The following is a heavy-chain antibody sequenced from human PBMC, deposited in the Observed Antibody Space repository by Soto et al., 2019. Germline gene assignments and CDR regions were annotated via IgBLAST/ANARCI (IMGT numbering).Heavy chain of an antibody. CDR3: ARTTAVPNTLRSRYFFDY. CDR1: GGSVSDKTYY. CDR2: VYYSGTT. D-gene: IGHD4-17*01. Sequence: SEPLSHTYTASGGSVSDKTYYWSWIRQPPGKRLEWIGYVYYSGTTNYNPSLKSRVTISVDLSKNRFSLRLSSVTTADTALYYCARTTAVPNTLRSRYFFDYWGQGTLVTVSS. V-gene: IGHV4-61*01. J-gene: IGHJ4*02.